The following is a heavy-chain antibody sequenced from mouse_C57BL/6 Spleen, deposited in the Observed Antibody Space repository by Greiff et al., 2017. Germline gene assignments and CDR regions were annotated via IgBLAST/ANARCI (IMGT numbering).Heavy chain of an antibody. D-gene: IGHD2-10*01. Sequence: QVQLQQPGTELVKPGASVKLSCKASGYTFTSYWMHWVKQRPGQGLEWIGNINPSNSGTNYNEKFKSKATLTVDKSSSLTSEDSAVYYCARWTLHYAMDYWGQGTSVTVSS. CDR2: INPSNSGT. V-gene: IGHV1-53*01. J-gene: IGHJ4*01. CDR1: GYTFTSYW. CDR3: ARWTLHYAMDY.